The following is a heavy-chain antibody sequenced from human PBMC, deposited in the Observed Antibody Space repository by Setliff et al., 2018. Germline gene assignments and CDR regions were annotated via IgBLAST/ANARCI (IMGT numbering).Heavy chain of an antibody. CDR2: VYYSGTT. V-gene: IGHV4-59*01. CDR1: GGSIRTYY. J-gene: IGHJ4*02. Sequence: LSLTCTVSGGSIRTYYWSWIRQPPGKGLEFIGYVYYSGTTNYDPSLKSRVTMSVDTSKNQFSLKLSSVTAADTAVYYCARGGTYRYFDYWGQGTLVTVSS. CDR3: ARGGTYRYFDY.